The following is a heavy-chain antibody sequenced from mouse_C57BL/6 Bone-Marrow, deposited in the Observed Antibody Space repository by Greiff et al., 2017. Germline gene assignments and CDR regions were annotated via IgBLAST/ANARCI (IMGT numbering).Heavy chain of an antibody. CDR2: IHPNSGST. CDR3: ARGGWLPCAY. V-gene: IGHV1-64*01. CDR1: GYTFTSYW. D-gene: IGHD2-3*01. Sequence: VQLQQPGAELVKPGASVKLSCKASGYTFTSYWMHWVKQRPGQGLEWIGMIHPNSGSTNYNEKFKSKATLTVDKSSSTAYMQLNSLTSEDSAVXYCARGGWLPCAYWGRGTLVTVSA. J-gene: IGHJ3*01.